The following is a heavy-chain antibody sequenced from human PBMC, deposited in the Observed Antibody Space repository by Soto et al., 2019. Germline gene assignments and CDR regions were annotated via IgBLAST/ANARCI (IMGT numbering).Heavy chain of an antibody. CDR2: ISSSSSYI. Sequence: GESLKISCAASGFTFSSYSMNWVRQAPGKGLEWVSSISSSSSYIYYADSVKGRFTISRDNAKNSLYLQMNSLRAEDTAVYYCARDPTSGSGSYSSGWYAFDIWGQGTMVTVSS. V-gene: IGHV3-21*01. D-gene: IGHD6-19*01. J-gene: IGHJ3*02. CDR3: ARDPTSGSGSYSSGWYAFDI. CDR1: GFTFSSYS.